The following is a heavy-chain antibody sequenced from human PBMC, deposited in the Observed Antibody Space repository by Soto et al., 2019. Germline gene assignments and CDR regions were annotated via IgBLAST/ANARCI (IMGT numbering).Heavy chain of an antibody. CDR1: GFTFSNAW. Sequence: GGSLRLSCAASGFTFSNAWMSWVRQAPGKGLEWVGRIKSKTDGGTTDYAAPVKGRFTISRDDSKNTLYLQMNSLKTEDTAVYYCTTDRLGNVKPLDYWGQGTLVTVSS. V-gene: IGHV3-15*01. D-gene: IGHD7-27*01. J-gene: IGHJ4*02. CDR3: TTDRLGNVKPLDY. CDR2: IKSKTDGGTT.